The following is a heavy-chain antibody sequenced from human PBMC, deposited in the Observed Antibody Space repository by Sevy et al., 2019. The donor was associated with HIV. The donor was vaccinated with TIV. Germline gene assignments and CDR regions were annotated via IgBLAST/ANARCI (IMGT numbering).Heavy chain of an antibody. D-gene: IGHD2-2*01. J-gene: IGHJ6*02. CDR2: ISYDGSNK. V-gene: IGHV3-30*18. Sequence: GGSLRLSCAASGFTFSSYGMHWVRQAPGKGLEWVAVISYDGSNKYYADSVKGRFTISRDNSKKTLYLQMNSLRAEDTAVYYCAKEESVVVVPAAMNRYGMDVWGQGTTVTVSS. CDR3: AKEESVVVVPAAMNRYGMDV. CDR1: GFTFSSYG.